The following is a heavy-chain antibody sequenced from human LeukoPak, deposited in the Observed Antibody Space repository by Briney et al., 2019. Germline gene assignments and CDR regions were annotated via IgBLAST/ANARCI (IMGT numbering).Heavy chain of an antibody. V-gene: IGHV1-46*01. CDR2: INPSGGST. CDR3: ARDDCSSTGCYPIENWFDP. CDR1: GYTFTSYY. Sequence: ASVKVSCKASGYTFTSYYMHWVRQAPGQGLEWMGIINPSGGSTSYAQKFQGRVTMTRDMSTSTVYMELSSLRSEDTAVYYCARDDCSSTGCYPIENWFDPWGQGTLVTVSS. D-gene: IGHD2-2*01. J-gene: IGHJ5*02.